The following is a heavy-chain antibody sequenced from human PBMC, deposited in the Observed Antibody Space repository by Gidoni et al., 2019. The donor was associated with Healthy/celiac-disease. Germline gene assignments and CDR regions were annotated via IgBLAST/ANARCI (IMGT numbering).Heavy chain of an antibody. J-gene: IGHJ4*02. V-gene: IGHV3-23*01. CDR1: GFTFSSYA. D-gene: IGHD3-22*01. CDR2: ISGSGGST. CDR3: AKAVPTPYDSSGYYFL. Sequence: EVQLLESGGGLVQPGGSLRLSCAASGFTFSSYAMSWVRQAPGKGLEWVSAISGSGGSTYYADSVKGRFTISRDNSKNTLYLQMNSLRAEDTAVYYCAKAVPTPYDSSGYYFLWGQGTLVTVSS.